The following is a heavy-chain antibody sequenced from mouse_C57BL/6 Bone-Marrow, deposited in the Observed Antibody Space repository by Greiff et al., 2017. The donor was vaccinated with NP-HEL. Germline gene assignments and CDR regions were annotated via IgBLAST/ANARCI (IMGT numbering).Heavy chain of an antibody. J-gene: IGHJ3*01. CDR2: IWWDDDK. CDR1: GFSLSTFGMG. Sequence: QVTLKVCGPGILQPSQTLSLTCSFSGFSLSTFGMGVGWIRQPSGKGLEWLAHIWWDDDKYYNPALKSRLTISKDTSKNQVFLKIANVDTADTATYYCARISLYYGYDAAWFAYWGQGTLVTVSA. D-gene: IGHD2-2*01. V-gene: IGHV8-8*01. CDR3: ARISLYYGYDAAWFAY.